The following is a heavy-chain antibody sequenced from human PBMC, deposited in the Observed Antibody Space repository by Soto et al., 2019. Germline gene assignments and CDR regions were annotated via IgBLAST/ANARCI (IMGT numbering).Heavy chain of an antibody. CDR3: ASEHYYDSSCYSF. CDR2: VIPIFGTA. CDR1: GGTFSSYA. V-gene: IGHV1-69*12. Sequence: QVQLVQSGAEVKKPGSSVKVSCKASGGTFSSYAISWVLQAPGQGLEWMGGVIPIFGTATYAQKFQGRVTINAYESTSTAYMELSSVSSAVPAVYYFASEHYYDSSCYSFWGNGTLVTVSS. J-gene: IGHJ4*01. D-gene: IGHD3-22*01.